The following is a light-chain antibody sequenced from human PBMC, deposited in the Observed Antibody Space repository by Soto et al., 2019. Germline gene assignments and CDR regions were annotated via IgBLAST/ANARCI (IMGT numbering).Light chain of an antibody. CDR2: KNN. Sequence: QAVVTQPPSASGTPGQRVTISCSGSSSNIGNFYVYWYQQLPGTAPKLLIYKNNQRPLGVPDRFSGSKSGTSASLAISGLQSEDEADYYCAAWDDSLSGPGVFGGGTQLTVL. CDR1: SSNIGNFY. J-gene: IGLJ7*01. CDR3: AAWDDSLSGPGV. V-gene: IGLV1-47*01.